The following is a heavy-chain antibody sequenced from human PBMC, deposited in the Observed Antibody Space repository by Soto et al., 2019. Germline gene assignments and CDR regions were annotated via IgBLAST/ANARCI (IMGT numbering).Heavy chain of an antibody. CDR2: IYYSGST. J-gene: IGHJ4*02. CDR1: GGSISSGGYY. CDR3: ARAYPPDIVVVPAATTFDY. Sequence: PSETLSLTCTVYGGSISSGGYYWSWIRQHPGKGLEWIGYIYYSGSTYYNPSLKSRVTISVDTSKNQFSLKLSSVTAADTAVYYCARAYPPDIVVVPAATTFDYWGQGTLVTVSS. D-gene: IGHD2-2*01. V-gene: IGHV4-31*03.